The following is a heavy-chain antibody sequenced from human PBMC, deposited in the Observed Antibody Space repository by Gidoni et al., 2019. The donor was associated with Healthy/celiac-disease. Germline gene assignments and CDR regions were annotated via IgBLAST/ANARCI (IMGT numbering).Heavy chain of an antibody. Sequence: QVQLQQWGAGLLKPSETLSLTCAVYGGSFSGYYWSWIRQPPGKGLEWIGEINHSGSTNYNPSLKSRVTISVDTSKNQFSLKLSSVTAADTAVYYCARTDDYGDYVWYFDLWGRGTLVTVSS. V-gene: IGHV4-34*01. CDR2: INHSGST. CDR3: ARTDDYGDYVWYFDL. D-gene: IGHD4-17*01. J-gene: IGHJ2*01. CDR1: GGSFSGYY.